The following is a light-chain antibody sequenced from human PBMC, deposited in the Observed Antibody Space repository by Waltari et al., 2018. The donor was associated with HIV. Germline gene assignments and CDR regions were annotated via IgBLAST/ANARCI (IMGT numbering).Light chain of an antibody. CDR1: SSHLGAGFD. CDR3: QSFDSGLTAVV. V-gene: IGLV1-40*01. Sequence: QSVLTQPPSVSGAPGQRVSISCTGSSSHLGAGFDAQWYQQLPGAAPRLLIYDNNNRPSGVPGRFSGSRSGTSASLAITGLQADDEADYYCQSFDSGLTAVVFGGGTKLTVL. CDR2: DNN. J-gene: IGLJ2*01.